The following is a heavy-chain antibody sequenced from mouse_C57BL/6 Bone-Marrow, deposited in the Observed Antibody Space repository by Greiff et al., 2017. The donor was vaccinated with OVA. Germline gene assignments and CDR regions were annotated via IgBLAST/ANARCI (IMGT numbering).Heavy chain of an antibody. J-gene: IGHJ4*01. CDR2: IYPGSGST. Sequence: QVQLQQPGAELVQPGASVKMSCKASGYTFPSYWITWVKQRPGQGLEWIGDIYPGSGSTNYNEKFKSKATLTVDTSSSTAYMQLSSLTSEDSAVYYCAIYDGYYFNYAMDYWGQGTSVTVSS. V-gene: IGHV1-55*01. CDR1: GYTFPSYW. CDR3: AIYDGYYFNYAMDY. D-gene: IGHD2-3*01.